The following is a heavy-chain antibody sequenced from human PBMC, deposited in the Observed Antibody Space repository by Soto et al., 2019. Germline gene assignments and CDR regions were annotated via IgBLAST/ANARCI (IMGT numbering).Heavy chain of an antibody. J-gene: IGHJ6*03. CDR1: GFTFSNAW. CDR3: TTGTYYYYYYMDV. V-gene: IGHV3-15*01. Sequence: GGSPRLSCAASGFTFSNAWMSWVRQAPGKGLEWVGRIKSKTDGGTTDYAAPVKGRFTISRDDSKNTLYLQMNSLKTEDTAVYYCTTGTYYYYYYMDVWGKGTTVTVSS. CDR2: IKSKTDGGTT.